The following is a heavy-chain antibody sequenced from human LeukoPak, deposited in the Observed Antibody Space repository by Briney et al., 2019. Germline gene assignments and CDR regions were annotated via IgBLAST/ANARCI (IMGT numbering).Heavy chain of an antibody. D-gene: IGHD2-2*02. Sequence: SETLSLTCTVSGGSISSYYWGWIRQPPGKGLEWIGSIYHSGSTYYNPSLKSRVTISVDTSKNQFSLKLSSVTAADTAVYYCARRICSSTSCYTGQFDYWGQGTLVTVSS. J-gene: IGHJ4*02. V-gene: IGHV4-38-2*02. CDR2: IYHSGST. CDR1: GGSISSYY. CDR3: ARRICSSTSCYTGQFDY.